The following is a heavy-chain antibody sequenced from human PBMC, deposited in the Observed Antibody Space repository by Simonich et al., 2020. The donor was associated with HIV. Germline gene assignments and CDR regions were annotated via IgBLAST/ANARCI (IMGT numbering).Heavy chain of an antibody. Sequence: QVQLQQWGAGLLKPSETLSLTCAVYGGSFSGYYWSWIRQPPGKGLEWNGENNHSGSTNYNPSLKSRVTISVDTSKNQFSLKLSSVTAADTAVYYCARLTAGGLGEYFQHWGQGTLVTVSS. CDR2: NNHSGST. CDR3: ARLTAGGLGEYFQH. D-gene: IGHD6-13*01. CDR1: GGSFSGYY. V-gene: IGHV4-34*01. J-gene: IGHJ1*01.